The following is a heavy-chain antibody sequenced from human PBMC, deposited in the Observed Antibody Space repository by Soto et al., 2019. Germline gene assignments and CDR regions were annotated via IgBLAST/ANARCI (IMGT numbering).Heavy chain of an antibody. Sequence: QLQVQESGPGLVKPSETLSLMCTVSGGSITSSNYYWVWIRQSPAKGLEWLGSIHYGGATYYNPSLRGRLTISADTSRNQFSLRLTSVTAADAAVYYCAKPGDGIIWYGVFDIWGHGTMVTVSS. D-gene: IGHD2-8*01. CDR1: GGSITSSNYY. CDR2: IHYGGAT. J-gene: IGHJ3*02. V-gene: IGHV4-39*01. CDR3: AKPGDGIIWYGVFDI.